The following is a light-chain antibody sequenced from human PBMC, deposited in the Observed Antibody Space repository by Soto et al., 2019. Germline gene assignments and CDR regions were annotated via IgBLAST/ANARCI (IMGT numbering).Light chain of an antibody. CDR1: QDIRKD. CDR2: GAS. V-gene: IGKV1-6*01. Sequence: AIQMTQSPSSLSASVGDRVTITCRASQDIRKDLAWYQQKPGKAPQILIYGASTLQTGVASRFSGSGSATDFTLTISSLQPEDSAAYYCRQYGRSLGFALGGGTKV. J-gene: IGKJ4*01. CDR3: RQYGRSLGFA.